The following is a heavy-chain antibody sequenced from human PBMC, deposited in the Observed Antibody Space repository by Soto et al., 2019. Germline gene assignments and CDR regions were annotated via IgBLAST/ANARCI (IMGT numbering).Heavy chain of an antibody. CDR3: VRYCSTTLCNGVATRTFDY. Sequence: LRLSCAASIFTFSTYEMNCVRQAPLKGLERVSYISTSGSTVYYADSVKGRFTISRDNTRNSLYLQMNSLRDEDTALYYCVRYCSTTLCNGVATRTFDYWGQGTLVTVSS. D-gene: IGHD2-2*01. V-gene: IGHV3-48*03. J-gene: IGHJ4*02. CDR2: ISTSGSTV. CDR1: IFTFSTYE.